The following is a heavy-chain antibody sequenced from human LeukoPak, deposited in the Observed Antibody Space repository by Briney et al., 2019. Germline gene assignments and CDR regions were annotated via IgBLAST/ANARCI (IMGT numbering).Heavy chain of an antibody. CDR2: INPNSGGT. V-gene: IGHV1-2*02. J-gene: IGHJ5*02. D-gene: IGHD6-19*01. Sequence: GASVKVSCKASGYTFTGYYMHWVRLAPGQGHEWMGWINPNSGGTNYAQKFQGRVTMTRDTSISTAYMELSRLRSDDTAVYYCARERFSSGWKYNWFDPWGQGTLATVSS. CDR1: GYTFTGYY. CDR3: ARERFSSGWKYNWFDP.